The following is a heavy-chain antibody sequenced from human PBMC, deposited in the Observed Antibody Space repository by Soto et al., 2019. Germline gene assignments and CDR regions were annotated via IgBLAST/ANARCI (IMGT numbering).Heavy chain of an antibody. CDR1: GGTFSSYA. CDR3: TSFIPYGDYYFDY. D-gene: IGHD4-17*01. J-gene: IGHJ4*02. V-gene: IGHV1-69*01. CDR2: IIPIFGTA. Sequence: QVQLVQSGAEVKKPGSSVKVSCKASGGTFSSYAISWVRQAPGQGLEWMGGIIPIFGTANYAQKFQGRVTITADESTSTAYMELSSLRSEDTAVYYCTSFIPYGDYYFDYWGQGTLVAVSS.